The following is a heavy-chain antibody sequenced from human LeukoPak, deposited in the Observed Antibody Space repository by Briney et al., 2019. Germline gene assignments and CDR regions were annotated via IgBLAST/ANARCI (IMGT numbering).Heavy chain of an antibody. D-gene: IGHD2-2*01. Sequence: PGGSLRLSCAASGFTFSSYWMHWVRQVPGKGLVWVSRINPDGSSTTYADSVKGRFTISRDNAKNTLYLQMNSLRVEDTAVYYCARADCSGSTCYLRRSWFDPWGQGTLVTVSS. J-gene: IGHJ5*02. CDR1: GFTFSSYW. CDR2: INPDGSST. V-gene: IGHV3-74*01. CDR3: ARADCSGSTCYLRRSWFDP.